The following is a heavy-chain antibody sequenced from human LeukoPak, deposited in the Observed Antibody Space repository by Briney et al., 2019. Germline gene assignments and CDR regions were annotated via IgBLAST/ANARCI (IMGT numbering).Heavy chain of an antibody. V-gene: IGHV3-23*01. J-gene: IGHJ4*02. CDR1: GFNFITAA. CDR3: ARNYYEIYYFDC. Sequence: GGSLRLSCAASGFNFITAAMSWVRQAPGKGLEWVSGVTGSGSSTYYADSVKGRFTISRDNSKDTLYLQMNSLRDEDAAVYYCARNYYEIYYFDCWGQGTLVTVSS. D-gene: IGHD3-22*01. CDR2: VTGSGSST.